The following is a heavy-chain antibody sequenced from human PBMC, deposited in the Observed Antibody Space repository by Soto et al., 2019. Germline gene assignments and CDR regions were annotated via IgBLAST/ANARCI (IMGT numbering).Heavy chain of an antibody. D-gene: IGHD6-6*01. CDR2: IGFRGDST. J-gene: IGHJ4*02. CDR3: ARKFSSSSFYFDY. V-gene: IGHV3-23*01. Sequence: PGWSLRLSCASSVFPFISYAMSWVRHAPDKGLEWVSAIGFRGDSTYYADSVKGRFTISRDNSKNTLYLQVNSLRAEDTAVYYCARKFSSSSFYFDYWGQGTLVTVSS. CDR1: VFPFISYA.